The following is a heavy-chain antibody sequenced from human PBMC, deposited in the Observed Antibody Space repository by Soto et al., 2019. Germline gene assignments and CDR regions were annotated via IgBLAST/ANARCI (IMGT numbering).Heavy chain of an antibody. J-gene: IGHJ2*01. V-gene: IGHV1-69*06. CDR1: GGTFSSYA. Sequence: QVQLVQSGAEVKKPGSSVKVSCKASGGTFSSYAISWVRQAPGQGLEWMGGIIPIFGTANYAQKFQGRVTITADKSTSTAYRELSSLRSEDTAVYYCATCGYSYDMRSRGGGDWYFDLWGRGTLVTVSS. D-gene: IGHD5-18*01. CDR2: IIPIFGTA. CDR3: ATCGYSYDMRSRGGGDWYFDL.